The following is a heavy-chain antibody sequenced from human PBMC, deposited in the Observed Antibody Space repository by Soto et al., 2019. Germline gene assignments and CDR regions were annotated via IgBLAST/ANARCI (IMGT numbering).Heavy chain of an antibody. V-gene: IGHV1-18*01. J-gene: IGHJ4*02. Sequence: QVQLVQSGAEVKKPGASVKVSCKASGYTFTSYGISWVRQAPGQGLEWMGWISAYNGNTNYAQKLQGRVTMTTDTSTSTDYVELRSLRSDDTAVYYWARVSPFLSAARGRHFDYWGQGTLVTVSS. D-gene: IGHD5-18*01. CDR1: GYTFTSYG. CDR3: ARVSPFLSAARGRHFDY. CDR2: ISAYNGNT.